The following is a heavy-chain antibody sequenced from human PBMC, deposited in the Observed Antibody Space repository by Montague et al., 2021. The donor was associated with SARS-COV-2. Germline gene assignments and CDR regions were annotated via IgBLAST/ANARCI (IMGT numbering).Heavy chain of an antibody. CDR2: TYYRSKWYS. J-gene: IGHJ4*02. CDR1: GDSVTINRVA. Sequence: CAISGDSVTINRVACTGSRRTPSNALDGRGRTYYRSKWYSDYAPXVRGRLTVNPDASKNEFSLELNYVTPEDTAVYYCVRYSGWFYFDFWGQGTLVTVSS. D-gene: IGHD6-19*01. V-gene: IGHV6-1*01. CDR3: VRYSGWFYFDF.